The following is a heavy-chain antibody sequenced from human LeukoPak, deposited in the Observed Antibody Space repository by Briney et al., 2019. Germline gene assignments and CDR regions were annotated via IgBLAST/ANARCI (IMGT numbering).Heavy chain of an antibody. D-gene: IGHD3-10*01. Sequence: ASVKVSCKATGYTFSNYGITWVRLAPGQGLEWMGWISAYNGNTNHAQNLQGRVTMTRDTSTSTAYMELRSLRSDDTAVYYCARGFSRFGESTDAFDIWGQGTMVTVSS. CDR2: ISAYNGNT. CDR3: ARGFSRFGESTDAFDI. CDR1: GYTFSNYG. V-gene: IGHV1-18*01. J-gene: IGHJ3*02.